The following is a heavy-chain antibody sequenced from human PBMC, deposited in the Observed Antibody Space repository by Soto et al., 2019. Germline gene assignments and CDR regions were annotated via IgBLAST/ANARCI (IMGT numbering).Heavy chain of an antibody. J-gene: IGHJ5*02. V-gene: IGHV1-46*03. CDR1: GYTFTSYY. D-gene: IGHD2-2*01. Sequence: GASVKVSCKASGYTFTSYYMHWVRQAPGQGLEWMGIINPSGGSTSYAQKFQGRVTMTRDTSTSTVYMELSSLRSEDTAVYYCAREVRDIVVVPAAIGFGFDPWGQGTLVTVSS. CDR3: AREVRDIVVVPAAIGFGFDP. CDR2: INPSGGST.